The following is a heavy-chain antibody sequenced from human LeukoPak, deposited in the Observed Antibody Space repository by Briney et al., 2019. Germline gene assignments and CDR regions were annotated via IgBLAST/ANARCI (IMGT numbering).Heavy chain of an antibody. D-gene: IGHD2-2*01. Sequence: PGGSLRLSCVASGFTFKTHSMNWVRQAPGRGLEWVSYISSTGRTIYYADSVKGRFTISRDNAKNSLYLQVSSLRAEDTAVYYCANTYCDTISCSRSLDYWGQGALVTVSS. J-gene: IGHJ4*02. CDR1: GFTFKTHS. CDR3: ANTYCDTISCSRSLDY. CDR2: ISSTGRTI. V-gene: IGHV3-48*04.